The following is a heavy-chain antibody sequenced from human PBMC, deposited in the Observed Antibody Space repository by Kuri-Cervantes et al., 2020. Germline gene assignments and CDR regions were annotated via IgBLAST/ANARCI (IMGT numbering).Heavy chain of an antibody. J-gene: IGHJ4*02. V-gene: IGHV4-59*05. CDR2: IYYSGST. D-gene: IGHD6-13*01. CDR1: GGSISSYY. CDR3: AKGVLDYSGSWATFDC. Sequence: SETLSLTCTVSGGSISSYYWSWIRQPPGKGLEWIGSIYYSGSTYYNPSLKSRVTISVDTSKNQFSLKLSSVTAADTAVYYCAKGVLDYSGSWATFDCWGQGTLVTVSS.